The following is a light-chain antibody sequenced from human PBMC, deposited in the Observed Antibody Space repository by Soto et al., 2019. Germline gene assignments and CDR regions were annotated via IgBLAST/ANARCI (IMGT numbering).Light chain of an antibody. V-gene: IGKV1-5*03. CDR3: QHHHTHPYT. Sequence: DIQMTQSTSALSASVGDRVTITCRASESVFNWLAWYQQKPGKPPRLLIYRASTLQEGVPSRFRGSGSGTDFSLTINNLQADDFATYFCQHHHTHPYTFGGGT. CDR2: RAS. J-gene: IGKJ4*01. CDR1: ESVFNW.